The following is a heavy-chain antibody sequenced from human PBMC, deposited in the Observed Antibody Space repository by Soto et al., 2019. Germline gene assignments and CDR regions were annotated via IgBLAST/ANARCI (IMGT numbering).Heavy chain of an antibody. D-gene: IGHD5-12*01. V-gene: IGHV4-59*01. CDR3: ARDRGDGYTDY. Sequence: SETLSLTCTVSGGSISSYYWSWIRQPPGKGLEWIGYIYYSGSTNYNPSLKSRVTISVDTSKNQFSLKLSSVTAADTAVYYCARDRGDGYTDYWGQGTLVTVSS. CDR1: GGSISSYY. J-gene: IGHJ4*02. CDR2: IYYSGST.